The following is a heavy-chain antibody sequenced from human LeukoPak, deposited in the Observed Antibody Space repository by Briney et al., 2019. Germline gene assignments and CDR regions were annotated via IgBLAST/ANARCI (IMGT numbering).Heavy chain of an antibody. CDR3: ASERSDIVVVPALL. CDR1: GFTFSSYS. D-gene: IGHD2-2*01. V-gene: IGHV3-48*01. Sequence: PGGSLRLSCAASGFTFSSYSMNWVRQAPGKGLEWVSYISSSSSTIYYADSVKGRFTISRDNAKNSLYLQMNSLRAEDTAVYYCASERSDIVVVPALLWGQGTLVTVSS. CDR2: ISSSSSTI. J-gene: IGHJ4*02.